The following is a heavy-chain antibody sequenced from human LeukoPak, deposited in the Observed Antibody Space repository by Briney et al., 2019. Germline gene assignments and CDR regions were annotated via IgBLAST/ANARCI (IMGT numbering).Heavy chain of an antibody. D-gene: IGHD4-17*01. J-gene: IGHJ4*02. CDR2: IKQDGSEK. CDR1: GFTFSSYW. V-gene: IGHV3-7*01. Sequence: GGSLRLPCAASGFTFSSYWMSWVRQAPGKGLEWVANIKQDGSEKYYVDSVKGRFTISRDNAKNSLYLQMNSLRAEDTAVYYCARDYGDYEGYFDYWGQGTLVTVSS. CDR3: ARDYGDYEGYFDY.